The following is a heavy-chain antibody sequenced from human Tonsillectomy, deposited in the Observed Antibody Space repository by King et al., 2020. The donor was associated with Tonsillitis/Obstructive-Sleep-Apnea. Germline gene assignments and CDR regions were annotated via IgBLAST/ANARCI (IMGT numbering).Heavy chain of an antibody. CDR1: GGTFSSYA. CDR3: ARGAGMTTVTTAFDY. CDR2: SIPIVGTA. J-gene: IGHJ4*02. D-gene: IGHD4-17*01. Sequence: QLVQSGAEVKKPGSSVKVSCKASGGTFSSYAITWVRQAPGQGLEWMGGSIPIVGTANYAQKFQGRVTITADESTTTAYLELSSLGSEDTAVYYCARGAGMTTVTTAFDYWGQGTLVTVSS. V-gene: IGHV1-69*01.